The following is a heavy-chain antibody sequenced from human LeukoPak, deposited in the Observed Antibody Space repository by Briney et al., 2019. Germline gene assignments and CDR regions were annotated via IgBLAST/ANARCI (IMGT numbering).Heavy chain of an antibody. Sequence: GGSLRLSCAASGFTVSNAWMSWVRQAPGKGLVYIGRIRSKTDGGTADYAAAVRGRFAISRDDSKNTVYLQMNSLKTEDTAVYYCTTGGGIAARPLFDYWGQGTLVTVSS. D-gene: IGHD6-6*01. J-gene: IGHJ4*02. CDR3: TTGGGIAARPLFDY. CDR2: IRSKTDGGTA. CDR1: GFTVSNAW. V-gene: IGHV3-15*01.